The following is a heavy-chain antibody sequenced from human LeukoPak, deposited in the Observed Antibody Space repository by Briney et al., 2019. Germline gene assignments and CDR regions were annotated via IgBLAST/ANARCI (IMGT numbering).Heavy chain of an antibody. D-gene: IGHD3-16*01. V-gene: IGHV3-23*01. CDR2: INNNGGMT. CDR1: GFTFITYA. Sequence: GGSLRLSCAASGFTFITYAMSWVRQAPGKGLEWVAGINNNGGMTYYAGSVRGRFTISRDNSKYTVNLQMSSLSADDMAVYFCARATSYYDNSASGYWGQGTLVTVSS. CDR3: ARATSYYDNSASGY. J-gene: IGHJ4*02.